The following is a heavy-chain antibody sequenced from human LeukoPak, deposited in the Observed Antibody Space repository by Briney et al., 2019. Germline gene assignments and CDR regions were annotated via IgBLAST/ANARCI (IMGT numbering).Heavy chain of an antibody. CDR2: IYYSGST. D-gene: IGHD1-1*01. CDR1: GGSISSYY. J-gene: IGHJ4*02. Sequence: SETLSLTCTVSGGSISSYYWGWIRQPPGKGLEWIGYIYYSGSTNHNPSLKSRVTISVDTSKNQFSLKLSSVTAADTAVYYCARAPNWNRYYFDYWGQGTLVTVSS. CDR3: ARAPNWNRYYFDY. V-gene: IGHV4-59*01.